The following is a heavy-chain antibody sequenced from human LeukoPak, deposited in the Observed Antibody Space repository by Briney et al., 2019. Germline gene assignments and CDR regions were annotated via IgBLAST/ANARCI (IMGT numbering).Heavy chain of an antibody. V-gene: IGHV4-34*01. J-gene: IGHJ5*02. CDR1: GGSFSGYY. D-gene: IGHD2-2*02. Sequence: ASGTLSLTCAVYGGSFSGYYWSWIRQPPGKGLEWIGEINHSGSTNYNPSLKSRVTISVDTSKNQFSLKLSSVTAADTAVYYCAGYQLLYPFDPWGQGTLVTVSS. CDR2: INHSGST. CDR3: AGYQLLYPFDP.